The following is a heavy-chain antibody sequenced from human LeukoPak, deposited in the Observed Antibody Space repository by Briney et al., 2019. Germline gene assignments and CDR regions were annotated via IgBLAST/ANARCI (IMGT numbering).Heavy chain of an antibody. J-gene: IGHJ4*02. CDR3: AKKPQYNGNYPLDY. CDR1: GFTFTSYS. V-gene: IGHV3-23*01. D-gene: IGHD1-26*01. CDR2: TSDRGDYT. Sequence: PGGSLRLSCAASGFTFTSYSMSWVRQAPGKGLEWVSGTSDRGDYTYYADSVKGRFTISRDNSKNTLYLQMNSLRAEDTALYFCAKKPQYNGNYPLDYWGQGTLVTVSS.